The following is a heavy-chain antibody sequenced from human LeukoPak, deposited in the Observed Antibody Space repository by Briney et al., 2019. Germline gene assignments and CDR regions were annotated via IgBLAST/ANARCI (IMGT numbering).Heavy chain of an antibody. V-gene: IGHV4-39*01. Sequence: SETLSLTCTVSGGSIRSSGYYWGWLRQPPGKGLEWIGSIYYSGSTSYTPSLKSRFTMTVDTSQNQFSLKLSSVTAADTAVYYCARNASTMIVPGGWFDPWGQGTLVTVSS. D-gene: IGHD3-22*01. CDR3: ARNASTMIVPGGWFDP. CDR2: IYYSGST. J-gene: IGHJ5*02. CDR1: GGSIRSSGYY.